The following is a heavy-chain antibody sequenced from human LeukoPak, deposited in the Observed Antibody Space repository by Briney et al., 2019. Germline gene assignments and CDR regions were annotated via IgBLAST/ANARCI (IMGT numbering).Heavy chain of an antibody. Sequence: GGSLRLSCAASGFTFSNYDMHWVRQATGKGLEWVSGIDTAGDTYYPGSVKGRFTISRQDAKNSLYLQMNSLRVEDTAVYYCARRAGAYSHPYDYWGQGTLVTVSS. J-gene: IGHJ4*02. D-gene: IGHD4/OR15-4a*01. V-gene: IGHV3-13*01. CDR1: GFTFSNYD. CDR3: ARRAGAYSHPYDY. CDR2: IDTAGDT.